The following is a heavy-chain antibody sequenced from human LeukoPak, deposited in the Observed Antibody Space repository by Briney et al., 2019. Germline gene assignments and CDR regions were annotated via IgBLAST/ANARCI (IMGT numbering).Heavy chain of an antibody. CDR1: GFTFSGSA. D-gene: IGHD6-19*01. Sequence: GGSLRLSCAAPGFTFSGSAMHWVRQASGKRPQWVGRIRSKANSYATAYAASVKGRFTISRDDSKNTAYLQMNSLKTEDTAVYYCTRQHSSGWYDGDWFDPWGQGTLATVSS. CDR3: TRQHSSGWYDGDWFDP. J-gene: IGHJ5*02. V-gene: IGHV3-73*01. CDR2: IRSKANSYAT.